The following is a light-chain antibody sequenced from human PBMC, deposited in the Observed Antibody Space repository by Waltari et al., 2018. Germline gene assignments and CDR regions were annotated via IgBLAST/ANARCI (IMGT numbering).Light chain of an antibody. CDR3: HQYGSSPWT. V-gene: IGKV3-20*01. J-gene: IGKJ1*01. Sequence: EIVLTQSPATLSLSPGERATLSCRASQSVSYSYLAWYQQKPGQAPRLLIYGASSRATGIPDRFSGSGSGTDFTLTISRLEPEDFAVYSCHQYGSSPWTFGQGTKVEIK. CDR2: GAS. CDR1: QSVSYSY.